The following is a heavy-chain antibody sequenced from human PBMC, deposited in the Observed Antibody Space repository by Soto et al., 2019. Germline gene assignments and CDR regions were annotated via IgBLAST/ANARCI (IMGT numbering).Heavy chain of an antibody. CDR3: ATGGIAAADYGMDV. Sequence: ASVKVSCKASGYTFTGYYMHWVRQAPGQGLEWVGWINPNSGGTNYAQKFQGWVTMTRDTSISTAYMELSRLRSDDTAVYYCATGGIAAADYGMDVWGQGTTVTVSS. V-gene: IGHV1-2*04. D-gene: IGHD6-13*01. CDR1: GYTFTGYY. J-gene: IGHJ6*02. CDR2: INPNSGGT.